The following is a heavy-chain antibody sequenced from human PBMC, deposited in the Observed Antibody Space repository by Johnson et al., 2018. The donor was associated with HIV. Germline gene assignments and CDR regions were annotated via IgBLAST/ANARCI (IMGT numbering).Heavy chain of an antibody. CDR3: AKDLGESEKEDWATDYDDFATGYPGQDQRAVVGAFDI. CDR2: ISYDGSNK. CDR1: GFTFSSYA. V-gene: IGHV3-30-3*01. Sequence: QVQLVESGGGLVQPGGSLRLSCAASGFTFSSYAMSWVRQAPGKGLEWVAVISYDGSNKYYADSVKGRFTISRDNSKNTLYLQMNSLRAEDTAVYYCAKDLGESEKEDWATDYDDFATGYPGQDQRAVVGAFDIWGQGTMVTVSS. J-gene: IGHJ3*02. D-gene: IGHD3/OR15-3a*01.